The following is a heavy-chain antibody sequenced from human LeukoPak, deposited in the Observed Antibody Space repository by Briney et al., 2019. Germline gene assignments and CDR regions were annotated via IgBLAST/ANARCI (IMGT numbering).Heavy chain of an antibody. V-gene: IGHV3-9*01. CDR1: GFTFSSYA. D-gene: IGHD3-9*01. Sequence: PGRSLRLSCAASGFTFSSYAMHWVRQAPGKGLEWVSGISWNSGSIGYADSVKGRFTISRDNAKNSLYLQMNSLRAEDTALYYCAKDSVDILTGYYNYWGQGTLVTVSS. CDR3: AKDSVDILTGYYNY. J-gene: IGHJ4*02. CDR2: ISWNSGSI.